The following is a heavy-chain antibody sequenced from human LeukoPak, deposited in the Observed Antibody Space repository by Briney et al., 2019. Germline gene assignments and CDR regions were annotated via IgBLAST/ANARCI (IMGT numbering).Heavy chain of an antibody. CDR2: INPNSGGT. Sequence: GASVKVSCKASGYTFTGYYMHWVRQAPGQGLEWMGRINPNSGGTNYAQKFQGRVTMTRDTSISTAYMELSRLRSDDTAVYYCARDLGPGGGSYYYHYYMDVWGKGTTVTVSS. V-gene: IGHV1-2*06. J-gene: IGHJ6*03. CDR1: GYTFTGYY. CDR3: ARDLGPGGGSYYYHYYMDV. D-gene: IGHD1-26*01.